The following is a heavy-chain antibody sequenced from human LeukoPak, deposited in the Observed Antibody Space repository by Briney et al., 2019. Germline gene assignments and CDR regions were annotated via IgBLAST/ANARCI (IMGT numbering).Heavy chain of an antibody. D-gene: IGHD2/OR15-2a*01. V-gene: IGHV3-74*01. CDR1: GFTFGDYG. CDR2: INTDGSST. CDR3: ARDIFYPDY. Sequence: GGSLRLSCAASGFTFGDYGINWVRRAPGKGLVWVSRINTDGSSTTYADSVKGRFTISRDNAKNTLYLQMNSLRTEDTAVYYCARDIFYPDYWGQGTLVTVSS. J-gene: IGHJ4*02.